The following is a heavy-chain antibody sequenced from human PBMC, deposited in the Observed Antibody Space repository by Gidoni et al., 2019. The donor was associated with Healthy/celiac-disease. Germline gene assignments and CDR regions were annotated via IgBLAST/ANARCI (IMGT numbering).Heavy chain of an antibody. D-gene: IGHD3-3*01. V-gene: IGHV3-9*01. J-gene: IGHJ4*02. CDR3: AKDTTYDFWSGLMGFDY. CDR1: GFTFDDYA. CDR2: ISWNSGSI. Sequence: EVQLVESGGGLVQPGRSLRLSCAASGFTFDDYAMHWVRQAPGKGLEWVSGISWNSGSIGYADSVKGRFTISRDNAKNSLYLQMNSLRAEDTALYYCAKDTTYDFWSGLMGFDYWGQGTLVTVSS.